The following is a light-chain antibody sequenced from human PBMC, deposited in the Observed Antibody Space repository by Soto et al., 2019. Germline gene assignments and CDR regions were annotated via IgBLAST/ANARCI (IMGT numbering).Light chain of an antibody. CDR2: EVA. CDR3: CSYTSTNTLV. Sequence: QSVLIQPASVSGSPGQSITISCTGTSSDVGSYDLVSWYQQRPGRAPRLMIFEVAKRPSGISTRFSGSKSGNTASLTISGLQAVDEADYFCCSYTSTNTLVFGGGTKLTVL. V-gene: IGLV2-23*02. CDR1: SSDVGSYDL. J-gene: IGLJ2*01.